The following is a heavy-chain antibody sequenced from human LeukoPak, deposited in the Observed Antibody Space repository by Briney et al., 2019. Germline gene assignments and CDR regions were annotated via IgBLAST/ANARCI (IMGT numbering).Heavy chain of an antibody. V-gene: IGHV4-39*01. CDR1: GGSISSSSYY. J-gene: IGHJ3*02. D-gene: IGHD3-22*01. CDR3: ARHPGGISMIVVVIRDAFDI. Sequence: SETLSLTCTVSGGSISSSSYYWGWIRQPRGMGREWIGSMYYSGSTYNNPSRKSRFTISVDTSKNPFSLKLSSVTAADTAVYYCARHPGGISMIVVVIRDAFDIWGQGTMVTVSS. CDR2: MYYSGST.